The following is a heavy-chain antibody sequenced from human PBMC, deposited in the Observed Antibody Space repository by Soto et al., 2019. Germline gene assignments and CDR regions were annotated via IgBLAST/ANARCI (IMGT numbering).Heavy chain of an antibody. D-gene: IGHD3-22*01. V-gene: IGHV1-69*12. CDR1: GGSISNYG. Sequence: QVQLVQSGAEVKKPGSSVKLSCKASGGSISNYGINWVRQAPGQGLEWMGAIIPVFGTPNYALKFQDRVTITADASTTTVYMEVRSLPSEDRAVFYCSRGDATMIVVSTFYAMVVWGQGIMVNVS. CDR3: SRGDATMIVVSTFYAMVV. CDR2: IIPVFGTP. J-gene: IGHJ6*01.